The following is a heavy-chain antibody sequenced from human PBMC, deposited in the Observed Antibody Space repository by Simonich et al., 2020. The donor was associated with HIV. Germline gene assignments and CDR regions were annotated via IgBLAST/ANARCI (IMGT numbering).Heavy chain of an antibody. J-gene: IGHJ4*02. Sequence: QVQLQQWGAGLLKPSETLSLTCAVYGGSFSGYYWSWIRQPPGKGLEWIGEINHSGSTNSNPSLKSRVNISVDTSKNQFSLKLSSVTAADTAVYYCARGFYQRLYYFDYWGQGTLVTVSS. CDR3: ARGFYQRLYYFDY. CDR1: GGSFSGYY. D-gene: IGHD2-2*01. V-gene: IGHV4-34*01. CDR2: INHSGST.